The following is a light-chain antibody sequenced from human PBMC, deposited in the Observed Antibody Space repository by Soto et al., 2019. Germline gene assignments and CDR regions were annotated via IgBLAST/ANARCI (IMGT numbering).Light chain of an antibody. CDR1: QSVSSY. V-gene: IGKV3-11*01. CDR3: QQRSDWPST. J-gene: IGKJ4*01. Sequence: EIVLTPSPATLSLSPGERATLSCRASQSVSSYLAWYQKKPGQAPRLLIYDASNRATGIPARFSGSGSGTDFTLTISSLDPEDFAVYYCQQRSDWPSTFGEGTSVEIK. CDR2: DAS.